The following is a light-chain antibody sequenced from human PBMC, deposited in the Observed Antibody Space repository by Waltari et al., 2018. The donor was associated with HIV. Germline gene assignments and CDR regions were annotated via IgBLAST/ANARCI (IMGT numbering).Light chain of an antibody. V-gene: IGKV2-28*01. J-gene: IGKJ1*01. Sequence: IVMTQSPLSLSVTPGEPAAISCRSSQSLLHSNGYNYLAWYLQKPGQSPQLLIYLGSNRASGVDDRFGGSGSDTTFTLKISRVEADDVGVYYCMQAMQTPPTFGQGTKVEIK. CDR3: MQAMQTPPT. CDR1: QSLLHSNGYNY. CDR2: LGS.